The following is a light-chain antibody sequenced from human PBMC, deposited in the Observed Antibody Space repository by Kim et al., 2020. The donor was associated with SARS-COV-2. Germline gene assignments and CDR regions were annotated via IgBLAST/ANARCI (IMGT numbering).Light chain of an antibody. CDR3: SSYTRTHTLL. CDR2: DVY. CDR1: TTDH. V-gene: IGLV2-14*02. Sequence: QSALTQPASVSGSPGQSITISCTGTTTDHVSWYQQYPGKAPKLMIYDVYKWPSGVSHRFSCSKSDNTASLTISGLQADDEAAYYCSSYTRTHTLLFGGGTQLTVL. J-gene: IGLJ2*01.